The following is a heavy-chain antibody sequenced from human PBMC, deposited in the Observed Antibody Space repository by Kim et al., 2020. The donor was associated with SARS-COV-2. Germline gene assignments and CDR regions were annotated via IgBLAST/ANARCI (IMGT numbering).Heavy chain of an antibody. D-gene: IGHD3-22*01. CDR1: GGSFSGYY. Sequence: SETLSLTCAVYGGSFSGYYWSWIRQPPGKGLEWIGEINHSGSTNYNPSLKSRVTISVDTSKNQFSLKLSSVTAADTAVYYCARVNSSGYLFYWGQGTLVTVSS. CDR2: INHSGST. CDR3: ARVNSSGYLFY. V-gene: IGHV4-34*01. J-gene: IGHJ4*02.